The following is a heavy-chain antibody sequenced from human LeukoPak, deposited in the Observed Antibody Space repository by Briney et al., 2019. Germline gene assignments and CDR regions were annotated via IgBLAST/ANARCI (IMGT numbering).Heavy chain of an antibody. J-gene: IGHJ4*02. CDR1: GFTFSDYS. Sequence: GGSLRLSCAASGFTFSDYSMSWIRQAPGKGLECISYRSSSSYTNYADSVKGRFTISRDNAKNSLYLQMNSLRAEDTAVYYCARGDYDSSGYYEVWGQGTLVTVSS. D-gene: IGHD3-22*01. V-gene: IGHV3-11*05. CDR2: RSSSSYT. CDR3: ARGDYDSSGYYEV.